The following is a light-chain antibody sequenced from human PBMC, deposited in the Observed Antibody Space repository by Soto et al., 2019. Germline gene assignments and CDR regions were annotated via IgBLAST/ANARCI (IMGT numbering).Light chain of an antibody. CDR2: EVN. V-gene: IGLV2-8*01. CDR3: SSYAGFNKYL. CDR1: PVDVGGYIS. Sequence: QSALTQPPSASRSPAHTLPTSCTGTPVDVGGYISVSWYQQKPGKAPKLIIYEVNKRPSGVPDRFSGSKSGSTAFLFVSGLRAEDEADYYCSSYAGFNKYLFGTGTKLTVL. J-gene: IGLJ1*01.